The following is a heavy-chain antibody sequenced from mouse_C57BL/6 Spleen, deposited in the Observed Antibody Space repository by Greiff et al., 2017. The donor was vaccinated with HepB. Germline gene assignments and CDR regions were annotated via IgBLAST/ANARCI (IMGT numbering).Heavy chain of an antibody. CDR3: ASYSNDYYYAMDY. J-gene: IGHJ4*01. CDR1: GFTFSSYG. CDR2: ISSGGSYT. V-gene: IGHV5-6*02. Sequence: DVMLVESGGDLVKPGGSLKLSCAASGFTFSSYGMSWVRQTPDKRLEWVATISSGGSYTYYPDSVKGRFTISRDNAKNTLYLQKSSLKSEDTAMYYCASYSNDYYYAMDYWGQGTSVTVSS. D-gene: IGHD2-12*01.